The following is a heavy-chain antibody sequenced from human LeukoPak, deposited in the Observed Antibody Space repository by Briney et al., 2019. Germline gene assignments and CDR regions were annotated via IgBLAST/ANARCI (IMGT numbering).Heavy chain of an antibody. CDR2: ISGSGGST. J-gene: IGHJ4*02. CDR1: GFTFSTYA. V-gene: IGHV3-23*01. Sequence: PGGSLRLSCTASGFTFSTYAMSWVRQAPGEGLEWVSGISGSGGSTYYTDSVKGRFTISRDNSKSTLHLQMSSLRAEDTALYYCVKDRCDRTTCPEVWGQGTLVTVSS. CDR3: VKDRCDRTTCPEV. D-gene: IGHD2-2*01.